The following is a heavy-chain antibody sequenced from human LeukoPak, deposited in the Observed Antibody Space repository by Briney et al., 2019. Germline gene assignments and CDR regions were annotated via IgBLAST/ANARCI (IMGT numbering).Heavy chain of an antibody. CDR1: GFTFSSYG. D-gene: IGHD3-10*01. CDR3: AKTSSGTYYYFDY. CDR2: ISVSGGST. V-gene: IGHV3-23*01. J-gene: IGHJ4*02. Sequence: PGGSLRLSCAASGFTFSSYGMSWVRQAPGKGLEWVSSISVSGGSTYYADSVKGPFTISRDNSKNALYLQMNSLRAEDTAVYYCAKTSSGTYYYFDYWGQGTLVTVSS.